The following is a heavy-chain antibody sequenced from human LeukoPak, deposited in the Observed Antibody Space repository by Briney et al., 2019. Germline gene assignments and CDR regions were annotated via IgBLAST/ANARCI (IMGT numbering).Heavy chain of an antibody. Sequence: SETLSLTCTVSGGSISSGSYYWSWIRQPAGKGLEWIGRIYTSGSTNYNPSPKSRVTISVDTSKNQFSLKLSSVTAADTAVYYCARLPTGTTRFLVDYWGQGTLVTVSS. CDR1: GGSISSGSYY. J-gene: IGHJ4*02. V-gene: IGHV4-61*02. CDR2: IYTSGST. CDR3: ARLPTGTTRFLVDY. D-gene: IGHD1-7*01.